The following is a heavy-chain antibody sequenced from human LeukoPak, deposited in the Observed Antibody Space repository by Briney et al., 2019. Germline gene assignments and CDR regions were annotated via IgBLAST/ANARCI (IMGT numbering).Heavy chain of an antibody. V-gene: IGHV1-69*13. D-gene: IGHD6-6*01. CDR1: GGNFSSYA. Sequence: SVNVSCKASGGNFSSYAISWVRQAAGQGLEGMGGIIPIFGTANYAQKFQGRVTITADESTSTAYMELSSLRSEDTAVYYCARVRWAARRPIYYYYYYMDVWGKGTTVTVSS. J-gene: IGHJ6*03. CDR3: ARVRWAARRPIYYYYYYMDV. CDR2: IIPIFGTA.